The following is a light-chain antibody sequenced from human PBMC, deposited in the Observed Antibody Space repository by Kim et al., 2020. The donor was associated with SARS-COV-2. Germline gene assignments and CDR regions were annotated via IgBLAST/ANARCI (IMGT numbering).Light chain of an antibody. CDR2: DVS. CDR1: SSDVGGYNY. Sequence: GQSITISCTGTSSDVGGYNYVSWYQQHPGKAPKLIIYDVSKWPSGVSSRFSGSKSGNTASLTISGLQAEDEADYYCNSFTSTNTWVFGGGTQLTV. V-gene: IGLV2-14*04. CDR3: NSFTSTNTWV. J-gene: IGLJ3*02.